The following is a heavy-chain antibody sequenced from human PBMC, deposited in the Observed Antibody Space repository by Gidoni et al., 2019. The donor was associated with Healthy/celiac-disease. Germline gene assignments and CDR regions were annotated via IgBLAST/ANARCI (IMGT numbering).Heavy chain of an antibody. CDR2: IYPGDSDT. J-gene: IGHJ4*02. Sequence: ELQLVQSGAEVQQPGESLTISCQGSGSSFTSSGIGWVRQPPGKGLEWMGIIYPGDSDTRYSPSFQGQVTISADKSISTAYLQWSSLKASDTAMYYCARLGGDSSGWNYWGQGTLVTVSS. CDR1: GSSFTSSG. CDR3: ARLGGDSSGWNY. D-gene: IGHD6-19*01. V-gene: IGHV5-51*01.